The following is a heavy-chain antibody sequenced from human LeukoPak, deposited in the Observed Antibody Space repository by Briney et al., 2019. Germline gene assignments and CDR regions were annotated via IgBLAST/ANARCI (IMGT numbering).Heavy chain of an antibody. CDR3: ARDAANYYYDSSGPHFDY. J-gene: IGHJ4*02. D-gene: IGHD3-22*01. V-gene: IGHV3-33*01. CDR1: GFTFSSYG. Sequence: GGSLRLSCAASGFTFSSYGMHWVRQAPGKGLEWVAVIWYDGSNKYYADSVKGRLTISRDNSKNTLYLQMNSLRAEDTAVYYCARDAANYYYDSSGPHFDYWGQGTLVTVSS. CDR2: IWYDGSNK.